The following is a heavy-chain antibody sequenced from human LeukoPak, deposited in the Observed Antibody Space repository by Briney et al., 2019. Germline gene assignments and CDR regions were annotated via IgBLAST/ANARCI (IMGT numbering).Heavy chain of an antibody. CDR1: EFTFNNYA. V-gene: IGHV3-23*01. Sequence: GRSLRLSCAASEFTFNNYAVSWVRQAPGQGLEWVSTISGRGGITYYADSVKSRFTISRDNSKNTVFLQMNSLRVDDTAVYYCAKALRETHRPVYSYYYMDVWGKGTTVTVSS. CDR2: ISGRGGIT. CDR3: AKALRETHRPVYSYYYMDV. J-gene: IGHJ6*03.